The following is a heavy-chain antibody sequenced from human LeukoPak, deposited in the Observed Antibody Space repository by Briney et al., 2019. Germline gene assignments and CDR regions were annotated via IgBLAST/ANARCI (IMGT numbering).Heavy chain of an antibody. CDR2: IYPGDSDT. V-gene: IGHV5-51*01. Sequence: AGESLKISCKGSGYSFTSHWIGWVRQMPGKGLEWMGIIYPGDSDTRYSPSFQGQVTISADKSISTAYLQWSSLKASDTAMYYCARGSGSYYPPFDYWGQGTLVTVSS. CDR1: GYSFTSHW. J-gene: IGHJ4*02. CDR3: ARGSGSYYPPFDY. D-gene: IGHD3-10*01.